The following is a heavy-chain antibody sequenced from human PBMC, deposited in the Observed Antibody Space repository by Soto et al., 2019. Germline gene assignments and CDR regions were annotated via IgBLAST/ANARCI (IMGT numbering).Heavy chain of an antibody. CDR1: GYTFTGYY. Sequence: ASVKVSCKASGYTFTGYYMHWVRQAPGQGLERMGWINPNSGGTNYAQKFQGWVTMTRDTSISTAYMELSRLRFDVTAVYFCSRVIAVAGVDAFDILGQGTMVTVSS. V-gene: IGHV1-2*04. CDR2: INPNSGGT. CDR3: SRVIAVAGVDAFDI. J-gene: IGHJ3*02. D-gene: IGHD6-19*01.